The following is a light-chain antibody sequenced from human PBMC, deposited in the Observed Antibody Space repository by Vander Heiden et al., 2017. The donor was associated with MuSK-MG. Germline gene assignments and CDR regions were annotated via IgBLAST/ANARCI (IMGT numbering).Light chain of an antibody. Sequence: DVVMTQSPLSLPVTLGQPASISCRSSQSLIYSDGNTYLNWFQQRPGQSPRRLIYKVSNRDSGVPDRFTGRGSGTDFTLKISRVEAEDVGVYYCMQGTNWPPTFGQGTKLEIK. CDR2: KVS. CDR1: QSLIYSDGNTY. J-gene: IGKJ2*01. CDR3: MQGTNWPPT. V-gene: IGKV2-30*01.